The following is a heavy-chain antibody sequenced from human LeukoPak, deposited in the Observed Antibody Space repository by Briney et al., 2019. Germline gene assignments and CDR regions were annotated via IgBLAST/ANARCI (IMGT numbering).Heavy chain of an antibody. CDR1: GGSVSSSSYY. CDR2: IYYAGDT. D-gene: IGHD1-26*01. J-gene: IGHJ4*02. V-gene: IGHV4-39*01. CDR3: ATSNSGRYSEIDN. Sequence: PSETLSLTCTVSGGSVSSSSYYWGWIRQPPGKGLEFIGTIYYAGDTYYNPSLESRISISVDTSNNQFSLKLSSVTAADTAVYYCATSNSGRYSEIDNWSQGTLVTVSS.